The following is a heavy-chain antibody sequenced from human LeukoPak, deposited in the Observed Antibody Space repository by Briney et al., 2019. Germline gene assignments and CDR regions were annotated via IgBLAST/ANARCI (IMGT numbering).Heavy chain of an antibody. D-gene: IGHD3-16*01. V-gene: IGHV3-11*05. CDR2: ISSSSGFT. CDR3: ARGSPPGD. CDR1: GFTFSDYY. Sequence: GGSLRLSCSASGFTFSDYYMTWIRRAPGKGLEWVSYISSSSGFTKYADSVRGRFTISRDNAKNSLYLQMNTLRVDDTAVYYCARGSPPGDWGQGTLVTVSS. J-gene: IGHJ4*02.